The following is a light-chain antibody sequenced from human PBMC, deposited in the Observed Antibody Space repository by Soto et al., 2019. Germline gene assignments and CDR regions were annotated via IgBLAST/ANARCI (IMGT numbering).Light chain of an antibody. J-gene: IGKJ2*01. CDR2: DAS. V-gene: IGKV3-20*01. Sequence: EIVLTQSPGTLSLSPGERATLSCWASQSVSSNYLAWYQQKPGQSPRLLIYDASNRASGIPDRFSGSMSGTDFTLTITRLEPEDSAVYYCHQYGNSPQTFGQGTKLEI. CDR1: QSVSSNY. CDR3: HQYGNSPQT.